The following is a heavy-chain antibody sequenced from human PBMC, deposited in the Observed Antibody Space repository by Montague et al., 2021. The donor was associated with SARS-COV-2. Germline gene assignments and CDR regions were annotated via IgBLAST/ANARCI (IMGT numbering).Heavy chain of an antibody. Sequence: TLSLTCTVSGGSISSGSYYWTWIRQPAGKGLEWIGRIYTSGSTNYNPSLKSRVTISVDRSKNQFSLKLSSVTAADTAVYYCAGEDDIGSYWLRGMDVWGQGTTVTVSS. CDR1: GGSISSGSYY. V-gene: IGHV4-61*02. CDR2: IYTSGST. D-gene: IGHD1-26*01. CDR3: AGEDDIGSYWLRGMDV. J-gene: IGHJ6*02.